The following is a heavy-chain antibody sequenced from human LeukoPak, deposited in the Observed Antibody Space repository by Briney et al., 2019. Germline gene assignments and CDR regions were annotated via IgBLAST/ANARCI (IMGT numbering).Heavy chain of an antibody. Sequence: ASVKVSCKASGYTSTSYDINWVRQATGQGLEWMGWVNPNSGHTGYAQKFQGRVTMTRNTSISTAYMDLSSLRSEDTAVYYCARGAPGSYCSGGSCPYFDYWGQGTLVSVSS. D-gene: IGHD2-15*01. CDR1: GYTSTSYD. CDR3: ARGAPGSYCSGGSCPYFDY. J-gene: IGHJ4*02. V-gene: IGHV1-8*01. CDR2: VNPNSGHT.